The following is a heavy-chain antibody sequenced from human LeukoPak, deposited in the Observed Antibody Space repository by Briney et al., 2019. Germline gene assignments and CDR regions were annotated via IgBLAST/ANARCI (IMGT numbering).Heavy chain of an antibody. CDR2: ISYDGSNK. CDR3: ACFYGPPFDY. Sequence: GGSLRLSCAASGFTFSSYAMHWVRQAPGKGLEWVAVISYDGSNKYYADSVKGRFTISRDNSKNTLYLQMNSLRAEDTAMYYCACFYGPPFDYWGQGTLVTVSS. V-gene: IGHV3-30*04. D-gene: IGHD3-16*01. CDR1: GFTFSSYA. J-gene: IGHJ4*02.